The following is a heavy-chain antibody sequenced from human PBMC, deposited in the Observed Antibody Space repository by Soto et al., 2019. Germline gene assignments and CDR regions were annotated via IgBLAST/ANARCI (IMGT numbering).Heavy chain of an antibody. CDR1: GFTFSSYA. D-gene: IGHD3-3*01. CDR2: ISGSGGST. CDR3: AKEPYCDFWSGYPYYLDY. J-gene: IGHJ4*01. V-gene: IGHV3-23*01. Sequence: GGYLRLSCAASGFTFSSYAMSWVRQAPGKGLEWVSAISGSGGSTYYADSVKGRFTIYRDNSKNTLYLQMNSLRAEDTDVYYCAKEPYCDFWSGYPYYLDYCGHGTLVPVSS.